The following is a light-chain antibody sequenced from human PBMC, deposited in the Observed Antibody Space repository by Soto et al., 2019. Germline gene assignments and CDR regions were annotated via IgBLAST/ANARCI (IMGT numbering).Light chain of an antibody. CDR2: DAS. CDR1: QSVSSY. Sequence: EIVLTQSPATLSLSPGERATLSCRASQSVSSYLAWYQQKPGQAPRLLIYDASNRTTGIPARFSGSGSGTDFTLTIRSLAPEDFAVYYCQQRSNWPRSWTFGQGTKVEIK. V-gene: IGKV3-11*01. J-gene: IGKJ1*01. CDR3: QQRSNWPRSWT.